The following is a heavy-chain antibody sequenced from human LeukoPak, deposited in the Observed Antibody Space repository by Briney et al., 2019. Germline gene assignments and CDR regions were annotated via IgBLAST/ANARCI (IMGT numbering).Heavy chain of an antibody. CDR2: ISSSSSYI. V-gene: IGHV3-21*01. J-gene: IGHJ3*02. CDR1: GFTVSSNY. Sequence: KPGGSLRLSCAASGFTVSSNYMNWVRQAPGKGLEWVSSISSSSSYIYYADSVKGRFTISRDNAKNSLYLQMNSLRAEDTAVYYCAREALGAFDIWGQGTMVTVSS. CDR3: AREALGAFDI. D-gene: IGHD6-6*01.